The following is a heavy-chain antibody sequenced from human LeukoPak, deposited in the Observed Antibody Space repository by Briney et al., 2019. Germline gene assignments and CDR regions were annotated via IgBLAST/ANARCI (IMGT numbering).Heavy chain of an antibody. D-gene: IGHD3-10*01. J-gene: IGHJ3*02. CDR3: AREVLLLDAFDI. V-gene: IGHV4-39*07. CDR1: GGSISSSAYY. Sequence: ASETLSLTCTVSGGSISSSAYYWCWVRQPPGKGLEWLGSINYYGSTYYNPSLKSRVTISVDTSKNQFSLKLSSVTAADTAVYYCAREVLLLDAFDIWGQGTMVTVSS. CDR2: INYYGST.